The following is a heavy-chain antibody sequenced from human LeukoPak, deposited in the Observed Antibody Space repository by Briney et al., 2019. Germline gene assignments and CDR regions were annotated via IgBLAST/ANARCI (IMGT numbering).Heavy chain of an antibody. D-gene: IGHD3-22*01. CDR2: IYHSGST. J-gene: IGHJ6*02. CDR3: AVGIVVVTSYGMDV. CDR1: GGSISSSNW. Sequence: SGTLSLTCAVSGGSISSSNWWSWVRQPPGKGLEWIGEIYHSGSTNYNPSLKSRVTISVDKSRNQFSLKLSSVTAADTAVYYCAVGIVVVTSYGMDVWGQGTTVTVSS. V-gene: IGHV4-4*02.